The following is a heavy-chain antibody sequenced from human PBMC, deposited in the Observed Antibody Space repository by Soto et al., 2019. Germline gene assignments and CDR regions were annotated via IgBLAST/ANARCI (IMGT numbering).Heavy chain of an antibody. J-gene: IGHJ4*02. V-gene: IGHV4-39*01. Sequence: SETLSLTCTVSGGSISSSSYYWGWIRQPPGKGLEWIGSIYYSGSTYYNPSLKSRVTISVDTSKNQFSLKLSSVTAADTAVYYCARHAIFGVVLYYFDYWGQGTLVTVPQ. CDR3: ARHAIFGVVLYYFDY. CDR1: GGSISSSSYY. CDR2: IYYSGST. D-gene: IGHD3-3*01.